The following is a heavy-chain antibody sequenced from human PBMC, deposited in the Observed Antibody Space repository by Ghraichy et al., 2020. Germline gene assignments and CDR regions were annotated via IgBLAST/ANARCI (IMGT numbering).Heavy chain of an antibody. J-gene: IGHJ4*02. Sequence: GGSLRLSCAASGFTFSSYAMSWVRQAPGKGLEWVSAISGSGGSTYYADSVKGRFTISRDNSKNTLYLQMNSLRAEDTAVYYCATYRGHIVVVTAILFHYWGQGTLVTVSS. CDR1: GFTFSSYA. CDR2: ISGSGGST. CDR3: ATYRGHIVVVTAILFHY. D-gene: IGHD2-21*02. V-gene: IGHV3-23*01.